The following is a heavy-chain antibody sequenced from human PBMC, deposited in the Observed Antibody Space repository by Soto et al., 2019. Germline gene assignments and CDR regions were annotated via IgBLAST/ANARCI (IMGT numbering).Heavy chain of an antibody. CDR2: ISSTTNYI. CDR3: ARESEDLTSNFDY. V-gene: IGHV3-21*06. Sequence: EVQLVESGGGLVKPGGSLRLSCAASGFTFTRYSMNWVRQAPGKGLEWVSSISSTTNYIYYGDSMKGRFTISRDNAKNSLYLEMNCLGAEDTAVYYCARESEDLTSNFDYWCQGTLVTVSS. CDR1: GFTFTRYS. J-gene: IGHJ4*02.